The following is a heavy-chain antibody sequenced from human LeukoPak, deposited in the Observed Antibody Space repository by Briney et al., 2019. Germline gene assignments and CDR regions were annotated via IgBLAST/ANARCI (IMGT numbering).Heavy chain of an antibody. Sequence: GGSLRLSCAASGFPLSNYWMHWVRQVPGRGLVWVGRINSDGSRTSYADSVKGRVTISRDNAKNTLSLQMNSLRVEDTAMYFCAKDIQLSTWGLGTMVTVSS. D-gene: IGHD5-24*01. CDR2: INSDGSRT. CDR1: GFPLSNYW. J-gene: IGHJ3*01. V-gene: IGHV3-74*01. CDR3: AKDIQLST.